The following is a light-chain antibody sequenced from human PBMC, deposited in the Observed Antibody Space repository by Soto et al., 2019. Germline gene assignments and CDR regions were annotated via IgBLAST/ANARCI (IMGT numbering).Light chain of an antibody. V-gene: IGKV1-9*01. CDR3: QQLNSYPPA. CDR2: AAS. Sequence: DIQLTQSPSFLSASVVDRVTITCRASQGISTYLAWYQQKPGKAPKLLIYAASTLQSGVPSRFSGSGSGTEFTLIISSLQPEDFATYYCQQLNSYPPAFGGGTKVEIK. CDR1: QGISTY. J-gene: IGKJ4*01.